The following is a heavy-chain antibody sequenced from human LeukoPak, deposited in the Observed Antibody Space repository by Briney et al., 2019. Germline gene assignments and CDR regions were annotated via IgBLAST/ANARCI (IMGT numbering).Heavy chain of an antibody. CDR3: AKDRSDNSSWYCMDV. CDR2: ISGSGDTT. Sequence: GGSLRLSCAASGFTFSNYAMSWVRQAPGKGPEWVSGISGSGDTTYYADSVKGRFTISRDNSKNTLYLQMNSLGAEDTAVYYCAKDRSDNSSWYCMDVWGQGTTVTVSS. J-gene: IGHJ6*02. V-gene: IGHV3-23*01. D-gene: IGHD6-19*01. CDR1: GFTFSNYA.